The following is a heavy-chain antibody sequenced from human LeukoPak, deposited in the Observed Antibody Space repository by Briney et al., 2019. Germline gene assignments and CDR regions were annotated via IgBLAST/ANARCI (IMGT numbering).Heavy chain of an antibody. Sequence: SETLSLTCTVSGGSIISNNHYWGWTRQPPGKGLEWFGSISYSGGTAYNPSLRSRVTISVDTSKNQFSLKVNSVTAADMAVYYCAREVEYYDSSGFRPHAFDIWGQGTLVTVSS. CDR2: ISYSGGT. J-gene: IGHJ3*02. CDR3: AREVEYYDSSGFRPHAFDI. V-gene: IGHV4-39*02. CDR1: GGSIISNNHY. D-gene: IGHD3-22*01.